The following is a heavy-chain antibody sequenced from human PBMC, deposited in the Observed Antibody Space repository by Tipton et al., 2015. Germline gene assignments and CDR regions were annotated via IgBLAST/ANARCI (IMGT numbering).Heavy chain of an antibody. CDR2: IYYSGRT. V-gene: IGHV4-39*01. CDR1: GGSIRSRSNS. CDR3: ARVDDKDRYFYHGMDV. J-gene: IGHJ6*02. Sequence: TLSLTCTVSGGSIRSRSNSWGWIRQPPGKGLEWIGSIYYSGRTYCNPSLKSRVTISVDTSKNQFSLKLSSVTAADTAVYYCARVDDKDRYFYHGMDVWGQGTTVTVSS. D-gene: IGHD2-15*01.